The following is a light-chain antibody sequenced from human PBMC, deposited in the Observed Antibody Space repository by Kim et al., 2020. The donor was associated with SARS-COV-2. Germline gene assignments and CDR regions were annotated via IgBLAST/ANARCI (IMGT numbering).Light chain of an antibody. CDR2: AAS. J-gene: IGKJ2*01. V-gene: IGKV1-8*01. CDR1: QGISSY. Sequence: AIRMTQSPSSFSASTGDRVTITCRASQGISSYLAWYQQKPGKAPKLLIYAASTLQSGVPSRFSGSGSGTDFTLTISCLQSEDFATFYCQQYYSYPYTFGQGNKLE. CDR3: QQYYSYPYT.